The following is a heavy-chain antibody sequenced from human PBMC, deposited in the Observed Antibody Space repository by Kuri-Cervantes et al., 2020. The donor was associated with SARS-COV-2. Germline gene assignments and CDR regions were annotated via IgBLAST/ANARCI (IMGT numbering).Heavy chain of an antibody. D-gene: IGHD6-13*01. CDR3: ARGRGSSWRLNAFDI. CDR2: INHSGST. CDR1: GGSFSGYY. V-gene: IGHV4-34*01. J-gene: IGHJ3*02. Sequence: SETLSLTCAVYGGSFSGYYWSWIRQPPGKGLEWIGEINHSGSTNCNPSLKSRVTISVDTSKNQFSLKLSSVTAADTAVYYCARGRGSSWRLNAFDIWGQGTMVTVSS.